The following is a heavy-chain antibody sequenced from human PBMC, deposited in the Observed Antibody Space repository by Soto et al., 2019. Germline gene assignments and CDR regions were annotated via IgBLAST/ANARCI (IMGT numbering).Heavy chain of an antibody. V-gene: IGHV4-34*01. J-gene: IGHJ6*03. Sequence: QVQLQQWGAGLLKPSETLSLTCVVSGGSLSDYFWSWIRQPPGMALEWIGEINHLGSINYNPSLKSRVTMSEDTSKHQFPLTLNAVTAADTATYYCARGGISHWAYFYYMDVWDRGTTVTVSS. CDR1: GGSLSDYF. CDR2: INHLGSI. CDR3: ARGGISHWAYFYYMDV. D-gene: IGHD2-21*01.